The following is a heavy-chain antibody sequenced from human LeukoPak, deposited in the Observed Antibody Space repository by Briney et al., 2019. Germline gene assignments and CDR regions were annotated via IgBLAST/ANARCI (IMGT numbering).Heavy chain of an antibody. CDR2: IYYSGST. D-gene: IGHD2-2*01. Sequence: SETLSLTCTVSGGSISSYYWSWIRQPPGKGLEWIGYIYYSGSTNYNPSLKSRVTISVDTSKNQFSLKLSSVTAADTAAYYCARLDQYHMGFQAGDYWGQGTLVTVSS. CDR3: ARLDQYHMGFQAGDY. V-gene: IGHV4-59*08. J-gene: IGHJ4*02. CDR1: GGSISSYY.